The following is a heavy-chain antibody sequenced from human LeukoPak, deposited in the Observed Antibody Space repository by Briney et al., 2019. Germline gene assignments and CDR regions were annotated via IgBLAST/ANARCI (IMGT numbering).Heavy chain of an antibody. CDR2: VSGSGGST. CDR1: GFTFSSYA. V-gene: IGHV3-23*01. Sequence: GGSLRLSCAASGFTFSSYAMSWVRQAPGKGLEWVSAVSGSGGSTYYADSVKGRFTISRDNSKNTLYLQMNSLRAEDTAVYYCAKDKGAGSYYKVFAFDIWGQGTMVTVSS. D-gene: IGHD3-10*01. CDR3: AKDKGAGSYYKVFAFDI. J-gene: IGHJ3*02.